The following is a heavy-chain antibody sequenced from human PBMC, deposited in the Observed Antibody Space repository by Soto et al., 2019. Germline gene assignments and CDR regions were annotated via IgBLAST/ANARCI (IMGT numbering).Heavy chain of an antibody. CDR2: IRSSSSDT. V-gene: IGHV3-48*01. J-gene: IGHJ3*02. Sequence: EVQLVESGGGLVQPGGSLRLSCAASGFTFSTYPMNWVRQAPGQGLEWISNIRSSSSDTYYADSVKGRFTISRDNAKNSLYLQMNSLSAEDTAVYYCVRDESWAFDIWGQGTVVSVSS. CDR1: GFTFSTYP. D-gene: IGHD3-16*02. CDR3: VRDESWAFDI.